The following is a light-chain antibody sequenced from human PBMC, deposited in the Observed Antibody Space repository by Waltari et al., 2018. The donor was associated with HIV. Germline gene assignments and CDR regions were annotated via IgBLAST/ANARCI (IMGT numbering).Light chain of an antibody. CDR2: STN. J-gene: IGLJ3*02. V-gene: IGLV8-61*01. CDR1: SGSVSTNYY. Sequence: QTVVTQEPSFSVSPGGTVTLTCGLSSGSVSTNYYPSWYQQTPGQAPRTLIYSTNPRSSGVPDRFSGSSLGNKAALTITGAQADDESEYHCVLYMGSGIWVFGGGTKLTVL. CDR3: VLYMGSGIWV.